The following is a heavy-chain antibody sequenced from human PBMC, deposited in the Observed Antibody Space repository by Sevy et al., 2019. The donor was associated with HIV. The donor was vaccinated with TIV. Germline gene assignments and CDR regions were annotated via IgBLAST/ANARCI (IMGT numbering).Heavy chain of an antibody. Sequence: GGSLRLSCAASGFSFSQYSMNWVRQAPGKGLEWLSYISGSSGTIYYAGSVKGGFTISRDNAKNSVYLQMNSLRDEDSAVYYCARVVLYYDANYCDFWGQGALVTVSS. V-gene: IGHV3-48*02. D-gene: IGHD3-22*01. J-gene: IGHJ4*02. CDR3: ARVVLYYDANYCDF. CDR1: GFSFSQYS. CDR2: ISGSSGTI.